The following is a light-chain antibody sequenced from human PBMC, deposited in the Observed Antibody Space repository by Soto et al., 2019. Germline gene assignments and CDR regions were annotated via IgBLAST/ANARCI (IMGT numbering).Light chain of an antibody. J-gene: IGKJ1*01. CDR1: QSISSW. V-gene: IGKV1-5*01. CDR2: DAS. CDR3: QQRHMWPIT. Sequence: DIQMTQSPSTLSASVGDRVTITCRASQSISSWLAWYQQKPGKAPKLLIYDASSLESGVPSRFSGSGSGTDFTLTISSPEPEDSAVYYWQQRHMWPITFGQGTKVDI.